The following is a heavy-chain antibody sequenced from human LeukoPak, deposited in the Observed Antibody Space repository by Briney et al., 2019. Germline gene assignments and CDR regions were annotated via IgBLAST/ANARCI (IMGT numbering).Heavy chain of an antibody. Sequence: PGGSLRLSCAASGFTFDEYGMSWVRQAPGKGLEWVSGISWYGGSIGYADSVKGRFTISRDNAKNSLYLEMNSLRAEDTALHYCARGVEDSSGYLLDYWGQRTLVTVSS. CDR2: ISWYGGSI. D-gene: IGHD3-22*01. V-gene: IGHV3-20*04. CDR1: GFTFDEYG. J-gene: IGHJ4*02. CDR3: ARGVEDSSGYLLDY.